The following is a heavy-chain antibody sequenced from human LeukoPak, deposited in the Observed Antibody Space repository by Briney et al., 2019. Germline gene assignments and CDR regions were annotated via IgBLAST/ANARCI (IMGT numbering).Heavy chain of an antibody. CDR3: AYCSSTSCYPRFDP. D-gene: IGHD2-2*01. Sequence: PSETLSLTCTVSGGSISRYSWSWVRQPPGKGLEWIAYIYYPGTTSYNPSLRSRVTLSLDSSKSHFSLRLSSVTAADTAVYYCAYCSSTSCYPRFDPWGQGTLVTVSS. V-gene: IGHV4-59*04. CDR1: GGSISRYS. CDR2: IYYPGTT. J-gene: IGHJ5*02.